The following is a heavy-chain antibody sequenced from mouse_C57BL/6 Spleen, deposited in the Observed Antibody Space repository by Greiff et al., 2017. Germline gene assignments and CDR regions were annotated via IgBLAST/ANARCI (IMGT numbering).Heavy chain of an antibody. CDR3: AREGTVVAFDC. CDR2: IYPGDGDT. CDR1: GYAFSSSW. J-gene: IGHJ2*01. D-gene: IGHD1-1*01. Sequence: VHLVESGPELVKPGASVKISCKASGYAFSSSWMNWVKQRPGKGLEWIGRIYPGDGDTNYNGKFKGKATLTADKSSSTAYMQLSSLTSEDSAVYFCAREGTVVAFDCWGQGTTLTVSS. V-gene: IGHV1-82*01.